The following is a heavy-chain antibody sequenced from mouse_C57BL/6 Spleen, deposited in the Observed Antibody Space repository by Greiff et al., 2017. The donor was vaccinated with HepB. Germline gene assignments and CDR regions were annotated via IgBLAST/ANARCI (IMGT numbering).Heavy chain of an antibody. CDR1: GFTFSDYG. D-gene: IGHD1-1*01. V-gene: IGHV5-17*01. CDR3: ARLITTVVATGYYAMDY. CDR2: ISSGSSTI. Sequence: VQLKESGGGLVKPGGSLKLSCAASGFTFSDYGMHWVRQAPEKGLEWVAYISSGSSTIYYADTVKGRFTISRDNAKNTLFLQMTSLRSEDTAMYYCARLITTVVATGYYAMDYWGQGTSVTVSS. J-gene: IGHJ4*01.